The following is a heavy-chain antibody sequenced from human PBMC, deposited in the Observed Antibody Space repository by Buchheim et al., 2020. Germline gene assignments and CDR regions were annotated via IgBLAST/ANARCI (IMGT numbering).Heavy chain of an antibody. V-gene: IGHV3-23*04. CDR3: AKILTAVPTALPDF. D-gene: IGHD2-2*01. J-gene: IGHJ4*02. Sequence: EVRLVESGGDLVQPGGSLRLSCAASRFTFSSYAMTWVRQASGKGLEWVSVVSGSGGRKYYADSVKGRFTISKDNSNNILYLPMNSLRAEDTAIYYCAKILTAVPTALPDFWGQGTL. CDR1: RFTFSSYA. CDR2: VSGSGGRK.